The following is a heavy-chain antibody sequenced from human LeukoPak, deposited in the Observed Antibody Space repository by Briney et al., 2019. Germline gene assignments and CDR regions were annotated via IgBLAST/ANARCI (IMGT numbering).Heavy chain of an antibody. CDR3: ARGLHREQLVVGGYYYYGMDV. CDR2: IGTAGDT. D-gene: IGHD6-13*01. Sequence: GSLRLSCAASGFTFSSYDMHWVRQATGKGLEWVSAIGTAGDTYYPGSVKGRFTISRENAKNSLYLQMNSLRAGDTAVYYCARGLHREQLVVGGYYYYGMDVWGQGTTVTVSS. V-gene: IGHV3-13*01. CDR1: GFTFSSYD. J-gene: IGHJ6*02.